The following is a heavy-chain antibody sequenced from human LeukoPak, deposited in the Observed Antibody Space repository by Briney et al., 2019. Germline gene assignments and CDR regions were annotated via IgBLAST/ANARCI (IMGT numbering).Heavy chain of an antibody. CDR3: ARGPLYSSSWYGVDY. Sequence: GGSLRLSCAASGFTVSSNYMSWVRQAPGKGLEWVAVIWYDGSNKYYADSVKGRFTISRDNSKNTLYLQMNSLRAEDTAVYYCARGPLYSSSWYGVDYWGQGTLVTVSS. J-gene: IGHJ4*02. V-gene: IGHV3-33*08. CDR2: IWYDGSNK. D-gene: IGHD6-13*01. CDR1: GFTVSSNY.